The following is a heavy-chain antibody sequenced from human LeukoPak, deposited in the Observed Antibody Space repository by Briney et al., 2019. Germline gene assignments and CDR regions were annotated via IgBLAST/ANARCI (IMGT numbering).Heavy chain of an antibody. CDR1: GITFSDYW. CDR3: SLGDTFDI. V-gene: IGHV3-7*01. Sequence: GGSLRLSCAASGITFSDYWMTWVRQAPGKGLEWVANIKQDGSVKQYLGSVKGRLTISRDNAKNSLYPEMNSLRAEDTAVYYCSLGDTFDIWGRGTMVTVSS. D-gene: IGHD2-21*02. CDR2: IKQDGSVK. J-gene: IGHJ3*02.